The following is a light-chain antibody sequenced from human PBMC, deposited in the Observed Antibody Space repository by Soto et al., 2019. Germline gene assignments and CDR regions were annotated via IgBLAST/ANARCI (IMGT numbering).Light chain of an antibody. CDR3: QSYDGNFLWV. CDR1: SSNIGAGFD. Sequence: QLVLTQPPSVSGAPGQRVTISCAGSSSNIGAGFDVHWYQQLPGTAPKLLIYANKNRPSGVPDRFAGSKSGTSASLAITGLQAEDEAEYYCQSYDGNFLWVFGGGTKLTVL. V-gene: IGLV1-40*01. J-gene: IGLJ3*02. CDR2: ANK.